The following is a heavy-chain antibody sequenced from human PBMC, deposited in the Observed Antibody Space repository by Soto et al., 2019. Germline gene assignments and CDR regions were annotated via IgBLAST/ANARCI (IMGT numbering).Heavy chain of an antibody. CDR2: ISGSGGST. J-gene: IGHJ6*02. V-gene: IGHV3-23*01. CDR3: AKDGAMESRYYDFWSGYYCMDV. D-gene: IGHD3-3*01. Sequence: GGSLRLSCAASGFTFSSYAMSWVRQAPGKGLEWVSAISGSGGSTYYADSVKGRFTISRDNSKNTLYLQMNSLRAEDTAVYYCAKDGAMESRYYDFWSGYYCMDVWGQGTTVTVSS. CDR1: GFTFSSYA.